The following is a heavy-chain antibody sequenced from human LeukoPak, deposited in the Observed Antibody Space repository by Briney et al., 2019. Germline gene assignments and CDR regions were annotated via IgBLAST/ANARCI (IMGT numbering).Heavy chain of an antibody. D-gene: IGHD5-18*01. V-gene: IGHV3-23*03. J-gene: IGHJ6*02. CDR3: AKDVGPGYTLI. CDR2: IDRGVGST. Sequence: SGGSLRLSCAASGFTFSSYDLSWVRQAPGKGLECVAAIDRGVGSTYYADSVKGRFTISRDNSKNTLYLQMNSLRAEDTAVYYCAKDVGPGYTLIWGQGTTVTVSS. CDR1: GFTFSSYD.